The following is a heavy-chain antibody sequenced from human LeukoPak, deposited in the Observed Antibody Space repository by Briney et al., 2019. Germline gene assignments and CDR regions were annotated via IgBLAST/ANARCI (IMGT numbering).Heavy chain of an antibody. J-gene: IGHJ4*02. V-gene: IGHV4-59*08. CDR2: INYSGRS. D-gene: IGHD2-21*01. CDR1: GNSITSDF. Sequence: SETLSLTCIVSGNSITSDFWSWIRQSPGKGLEWIGYINYSGRSEYDPSLKSRVTISVDRSRKRVSLKMRSVTAADTAVYYCARLDCLSDECYNYWAVGALVTVS. CDR3: ARLDCLSDECYNY.